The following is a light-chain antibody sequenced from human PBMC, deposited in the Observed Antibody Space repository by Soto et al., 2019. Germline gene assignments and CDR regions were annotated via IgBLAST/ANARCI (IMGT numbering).Light chain of an antibody. J-gene: IGKJ4*01. V-gene: IGKV3-20*01. CDR3: QRYETSPPT. CDR1: QSVSGSN. Sequence: EIVLTQSPGTLSLSPGERATLSCRASQSVSGSNLAWYQQKPGQAPRLLLYGASTRATGIPDRFSGSGSGTDFTLTISRLEPEDFVVYYCQRYETSPPTFGGGTKV. CDR2: GAS.